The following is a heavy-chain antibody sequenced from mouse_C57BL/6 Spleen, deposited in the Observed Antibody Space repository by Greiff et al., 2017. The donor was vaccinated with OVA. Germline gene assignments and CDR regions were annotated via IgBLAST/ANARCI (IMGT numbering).Heavy chain of an antibody. CDR3: ARRSQAIYYDYDGYYGDY. CDR2: IDPSDSYT. V-gene: IGHV1-69*01. Sequence: QVQLKQPGAELVMPGASVKLSCKASGYTFTSYWMHWVKQRPGQGLEWIGEIDPSDSYTNYDQKFKGKSTLTVDTSSSTAYMQLSSLTSEDSAVYCCARRSQAIYYDYDGYYGDYWGQGTPLTVSA. D-gene: IGHD2-4*01. CDR1: GYTFTSYW. J-gene: IGHJ2*01.